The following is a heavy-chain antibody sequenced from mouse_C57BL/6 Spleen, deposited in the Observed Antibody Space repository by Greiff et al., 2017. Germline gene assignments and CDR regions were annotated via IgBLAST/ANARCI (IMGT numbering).Heavy chain of an antibody. CDR2: IDPSDSET. V-gene: IGHV1-52*01. J-gene: IGHJ2*01. Sequence: VQLQQPGAELVRPGSSVKLSCKASGYTFTSYWMHWVKQRPIQGLEWIGNIDPSDSETHYNQKFKDKATLTVDKSSSIAYMQLSSLTSEDSAVYYCARSGTTVPFDYWGQGTTLTVSS. D-gene: IGHD1-1*01. CDR3: ARSGTTVPFDY. CDR1: GYTFTSYW.